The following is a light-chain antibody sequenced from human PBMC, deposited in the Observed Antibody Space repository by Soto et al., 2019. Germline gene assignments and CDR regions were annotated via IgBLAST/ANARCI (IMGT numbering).Light chain of an antibody. Sequence: EIVLTQSPGTLSLSPGERATLSCRASQSVSSGYLAWYQQKPGQAPRLLIFDASTRATGIPDRFTGSGSGTDFTLTISRLEPEDFAVYYCQFYGDPSKTFGQGTKVDI. CDR1: QSVSSGY. V-gene: IGKV3-20*01. J-gene: IGKJ1*01. CDR2: DAS. CDR3: QFYGDPSKT.